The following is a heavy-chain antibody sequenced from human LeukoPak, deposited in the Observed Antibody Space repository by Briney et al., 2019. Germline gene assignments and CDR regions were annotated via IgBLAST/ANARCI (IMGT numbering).Heavy chain of an antibody. Sequence: KPSETLSLTCTVSGGSISSYYWSWVRQPAGKGLEWIGRIYTSGNTNYNPSLKGPVTMSVDTSKNQFSLNLSSVTAADTAVYYCARGRGSSWYYFDYWGQGTLVTVSS. CDR2: IYTSGNT. D-gene: IGHD6-13*01. CDR3: ARGRGSSWYYFDY. J-gene: IGHJ4*02. V-gene: IGHV4-4*07. CDR1: GGSISSYY.